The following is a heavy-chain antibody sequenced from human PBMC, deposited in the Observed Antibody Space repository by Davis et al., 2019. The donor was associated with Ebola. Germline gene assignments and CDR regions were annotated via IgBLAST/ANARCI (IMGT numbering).Heavy chain of an antibody. D-gene: IGHD1-1*01. CDR1: GFTVSSNY. CDR2: IYSGGST. CDR3: ARTPWRTTSYWYFDL. Sequence: GESLKISCAASGFTVSSNYMSWVRQAPGKGLEWVSVIYSGGSTYYADSVKGRFTISRDNSKNTLYLQMNSLRAEDTAVYYCARTPWRTTSYWYFDLWGRGTLVTVSS. V-gene: IGHV3-53*01. J-gene: IGHJ2*01.